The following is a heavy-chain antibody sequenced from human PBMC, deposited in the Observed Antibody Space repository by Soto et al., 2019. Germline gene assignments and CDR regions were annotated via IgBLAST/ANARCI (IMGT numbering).Heavy chain of an antibody. CDR2: ISGSGGST. V-gene: IGHV3-23*01. J-gene: IGHJ5*02. D-gene: IGHD6-13*01. CDR3: AKVLAVAGTRWFDP. Sequence: GGSLRLSCAASGFNFSSYAMSWVRQAPGKGLEWVSGISGSGGSTHYADSLKGRFTISRDNSKNTLYLQMNSLRAEDTAVYYCAKVLAVAGTRWFDPWGQGTLVTVSS. CDR1: GFNFSSYA.